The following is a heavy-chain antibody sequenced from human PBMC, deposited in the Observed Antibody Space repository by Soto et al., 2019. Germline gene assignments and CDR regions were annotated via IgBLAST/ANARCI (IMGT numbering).Heavy chain of an antibody. J-gene: IGHJ5*02. Sequence: PSESLSLTCTVSGASMNSYHWSWIRQPAGNGRGWSGHRPRRWSTNRNPSLQSLITMSVDTSKNDFSLRPISLTAADTAVYYSAGDQGVASTGITCFDPWGQGSLVTVSS. D-gene: IGHD3-10*01. CDR1: GASMNSYH. CDR3: AGDQGVASTGITCFDP. CDR2: RPRRWST. V-gene: IGHV4-4*07.